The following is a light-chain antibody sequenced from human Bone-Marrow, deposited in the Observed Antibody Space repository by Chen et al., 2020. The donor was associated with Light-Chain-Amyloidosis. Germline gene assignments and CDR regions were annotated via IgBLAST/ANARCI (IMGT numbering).Light chain of an antibody. CDR2: AVS. CDR1: SGDVGTYNY. Sequence: QSALTQPPSVSGSPGQSLTNSSTGTSGDVGTYNYVSWYQQHPGKAPKVMIYAVSNRPSGVSNRFSGSKSGNTASLTISGLQAEDEADYYCSSFTSSSSYVFGPGTKVTVL. J-gene: IGLJ1*01. V-gene: IGLV2-14*01. CDR3: SSFTSSSSYV.